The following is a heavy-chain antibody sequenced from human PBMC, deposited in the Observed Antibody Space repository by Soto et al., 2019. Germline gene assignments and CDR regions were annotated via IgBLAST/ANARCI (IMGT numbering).Heavy chain of an antibody. CDR2: ISYDGSNK. CDR3: AKGAQRDYYYGMDV. Sequence: QVQLVVSGGGVVQPGRSLRLSCAASGFTFSSYGIHWVRQAPGKGLEWVAVISYDGSNKYYGDSVKGRFTISRDNSKNTLYLQMNRLRAEDTAVYYCAKGAQRDYYYGMDVWGQGTTVTVSS. J-gene: IGHJ6*02. V-gene: IGHV3-30*18. CDR1: GFTFSSYG. D-gene: IGHD6-25*01.